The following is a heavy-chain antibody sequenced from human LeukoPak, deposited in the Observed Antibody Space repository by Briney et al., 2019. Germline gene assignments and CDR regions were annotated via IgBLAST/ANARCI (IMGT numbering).Heavy chain of an antibody. J-gene: IGHJ4*02. D-gene: IGHD3-10*01. Sequence: GGSLRLSCAASRFTFSSYAMHWVRQAPGKGLEWVAVISYDGSNKYYADSVKGRFTISRDNSKNTLYLQMNSLRAEDTAVYYCARGQGKDFDYWGQGTLVTVSS. CDR1: RFTFSSYA. CDR2: ISYDGSNK. CDR3: ARGQGKDFDY. V-gene: IGHV3-30-3*01.